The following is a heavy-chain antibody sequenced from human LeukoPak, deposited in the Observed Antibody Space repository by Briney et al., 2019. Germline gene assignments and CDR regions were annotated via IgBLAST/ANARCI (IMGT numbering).Heavy chain of an antibody. CDR1: RFTFSTYW. J-gene: IGHJ4*02. CDR2: INSDGSST. D-gene: IGHD3-22*01. CDR3: VKVDA. V-gene: IGHV3-74*01. Sequence: PGGSLRLSCAASRFTFSTYWMHWVRQAPGKGLVWVSRINSDGSSTGYADSVKGRFTISRDNAKNSLYLQMDSLSAEDTAVYYCVKVDAWGQGTLVTVSS.